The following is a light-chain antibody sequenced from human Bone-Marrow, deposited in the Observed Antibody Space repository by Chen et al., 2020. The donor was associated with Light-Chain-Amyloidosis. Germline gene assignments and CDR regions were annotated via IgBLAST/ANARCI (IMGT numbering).Light chain of an antibody. Sequence: SYELTQPPSVSVSPRQTARITCSGDDLPTKYAYWYPDKPGQAPVLVLHRDTERPSGMSERFSGCSLGKKATLAISGVQAEDEDDYHCQSADSSGTYEVIFGGGTKLTVL. CDR1: DLPTKY. CDR2: RDT. V-gene: IGLV3-25*03. J-gene: IGLJ2*01. CDR3: QSADSSGTYEVI.